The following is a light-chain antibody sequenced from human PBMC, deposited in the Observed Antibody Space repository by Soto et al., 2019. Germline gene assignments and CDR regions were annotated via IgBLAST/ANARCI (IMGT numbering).Light chain of an antibody. CDR1: QSISNW. Sequence: DIQMTQSPSTLSASVGDRITITCRASQSISNWLAWYQQKPGKAPTLLIYKASSLESGAPSRFSGSGSGTEFTLTISSLQPDDFASYHCEQYNRYPLTFGGGTKVEIK. V-gene: IGKV1-5*03. CDR2: KAS. CDR3: EQYNRYPLT. J-gene: IGKJ4*01.